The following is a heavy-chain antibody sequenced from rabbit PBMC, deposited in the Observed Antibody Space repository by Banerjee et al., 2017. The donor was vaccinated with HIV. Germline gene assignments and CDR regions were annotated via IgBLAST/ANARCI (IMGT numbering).Heavy chain of an antibody. Sequence: QSLEESGGDLVKPGASLTLTCTASGFDLSNYYYMCWVRQAPGKGLEWIACIDTGSSGSTYYASWAKGRFTISKTSSTTVTLQMTSLTAADTATYFCARDYGLWGPGTLVTVS. J-gene: IGHJ6*01. V-gene: IGHV1S40*01. CDR1: GFDLSNYYY. CDR2: IDTGSSGST. CDR3: ARDYGL.